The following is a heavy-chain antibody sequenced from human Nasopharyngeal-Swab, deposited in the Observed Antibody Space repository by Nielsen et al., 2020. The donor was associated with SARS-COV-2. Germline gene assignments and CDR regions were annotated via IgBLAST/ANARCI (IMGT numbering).Heavy chain of an antibody. Sequence: ASVKVSCKVSGYTLTELSMHWVRQAPGKGLEWMGGFDPEDGETIYAQKLQGRVTMTTDTSTSTAYMELRSLRSDDTAVYYCARSVVVPAANLDYWGQGTLVTVSS. CDR3: ARSVVVPAANLDY. CDR2: FDPEDGET. CDR1: GYTLTELS. D-gene: IGHD2-2*01. J-gene: IGHJ4*02. V-gene: IGHV1-24*01.